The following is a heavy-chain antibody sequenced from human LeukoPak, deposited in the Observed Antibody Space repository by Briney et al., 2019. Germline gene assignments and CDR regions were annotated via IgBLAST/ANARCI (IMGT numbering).Heavy chain of an antibody. CDR3: AKTPGYSSGWPFDY. CDR2: ISGSGAST. Sequence: GGSLRLSCLTSGFTFSTNAMSWVRQAPGKGLEWISGISGSGASTYYADSVKGRFTISRDNSKNTLYLQMNSLRAEDTAVYYCAKTPGYSSGWPFDYWGQGTLVTVSS. J-gene: IGHJ4*02. D-gene: IGHD6-19*01. CDR1: GFTFSTNA. V-gene: IGHV3-23*01.